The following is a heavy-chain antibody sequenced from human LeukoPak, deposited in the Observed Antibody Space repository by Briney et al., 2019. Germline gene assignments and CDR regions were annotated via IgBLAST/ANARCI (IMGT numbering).Heavy chain of an antibody. J-gene: IGHJ6*03. V-gene: IGHV3-23*01. CDR3: AKDTYGDYSRYYMDV. CDR1: GFTFSSYG. CDR2: ISGSGGST. Sequence: GGTLRLSCAVSGFTFSSYGMGWVRHAPGKGLEWVSGISGSGGSTYYADSVKGRFSISRDNSKNTVYLQMNSLRAEDTAVYYCAKDTYGDYSRYYMDVWGKGTTVTISS. D-gene: IGHD4-17*01.